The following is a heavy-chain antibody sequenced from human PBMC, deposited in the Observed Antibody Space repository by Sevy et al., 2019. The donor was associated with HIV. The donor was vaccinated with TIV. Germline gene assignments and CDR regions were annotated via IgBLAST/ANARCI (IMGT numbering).Heavy chain of an antibody. Sequence: ASVKVSCKASGYNFNNYYIHWVRQAPGQGLQWMGVINPTSSSTYYPPKFLGRVTMTRDTSTSTVSLDLSSLRSEDTAVYYCARGDGTGRCFDSWGQGTLVTVSS. CDR2: INPTSSST. CDR3: ARGDGTGRCFDS. CDR1: GYNFNNYY. J-gene: IGHJ4*02. V-gene: IGHV1-46*02. D-gene: IGHD1-26*01.